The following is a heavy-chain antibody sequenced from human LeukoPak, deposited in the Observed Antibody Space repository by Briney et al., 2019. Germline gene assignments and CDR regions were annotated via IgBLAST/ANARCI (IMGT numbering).Heavy chain of an antibody. Sequence: ASGKVSCKASGYTFTSYGISWVRQAPGQGLEWMGWISAYNGNTNYAQKLQGRVTMTTDTSTSTAYMELRSLRSDDTAVYYCARVATMVRENYYYYMDVWGKGTTVTISS. CDR3: ARVATMVRENYYYYMDV. CDR1: GYTFTSYG. D-gene: IGHD3-10*01. V-gene: IGHV1-18*01. J-gene: IGHJ6*03. CDR2: ISAYNGNT.